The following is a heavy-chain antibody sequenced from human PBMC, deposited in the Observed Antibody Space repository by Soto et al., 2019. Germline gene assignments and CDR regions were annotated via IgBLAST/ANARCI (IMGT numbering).Heavy chain of an antibody. CDR1: GGSIRSSNW. D-gene: IGHD6-6*01. J-gene: IGHJ4*02. V-gene: IGHV4-4*02. CDR3: AKCITALGPIDY. CDR2: IYHSGST. Sequence: QVQLQESGPGLVKPSGTLSLTCAVSGGSIRSSNWWSWVRQPPGKGLEWIGEIYHSGSTNYNPSLKSRVTRSVDKSKNQFSLKLSSVTAADTAVYYCAKCITALGPIDYWGQGTLVTVSS.